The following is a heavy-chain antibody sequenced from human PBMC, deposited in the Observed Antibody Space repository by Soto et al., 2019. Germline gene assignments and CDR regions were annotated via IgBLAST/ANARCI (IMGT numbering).Heavy chain of an antibody. CDR2: IKQDGSER. CDR1: GFTFSTFW. V-gene: IGHV3-7*01. CDR3: GRRRGLEV. J-gene: IGHJ6*02. Sequence: EMHLVESGGGLVQPGGSLRLSCAASGFTFSTFWMTWVRQAPGKGLEGVANIKQDGSERYYVDSVKGRFTISRDNTKNSVYRQMKSLRAEDTAVYYCGRRRGLEVWGQGTTVTVSS. D-gene: IGHD2-15*01.